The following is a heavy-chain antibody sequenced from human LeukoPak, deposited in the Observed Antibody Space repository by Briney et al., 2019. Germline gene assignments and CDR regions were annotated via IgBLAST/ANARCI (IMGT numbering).Heavy chain of an antibody. CDR2: IKSKTDGGTI. CDR1: GFTFSNAW. J-gene: IGHJ4*02. CDR3: TTGVRDSSGYYNFDY. D-gene: IGHD3-22*01. V-gene: IGHV3-15*01. Sequence: GESLRLSCAASGFTFSNAWMNWVRQSPGKGLEWVGRIKSKTDGGTIDYGAPVKGRFTISRDDSKNTLFLQMNSLKAEDTAMYHCTTGVRDSSGYYNFDYWGQGTLVTVSS.